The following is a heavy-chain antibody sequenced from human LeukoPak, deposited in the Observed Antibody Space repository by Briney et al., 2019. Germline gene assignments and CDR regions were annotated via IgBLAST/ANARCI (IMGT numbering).Heavy chain of an antibody. CDR2: IWYDGSNK. D-gene: IGHD2-2*01. Sequence: GRSLRLSCAASGFTFSSYGMHWVRQAPGKELEWVAVIWYDGSNKYYADSVKGRFTISRDNSKNTLYLQMNSLRAEDTAVYYCARKYCSTTSCYVGGFDYWGQGTLVTVSS. J-gene: IGHJ4*02. CDR1: GFTFSSYG. V-gene: IGHV3-33*01. CDR3: ARKYCSTTSCYVGGFDY.